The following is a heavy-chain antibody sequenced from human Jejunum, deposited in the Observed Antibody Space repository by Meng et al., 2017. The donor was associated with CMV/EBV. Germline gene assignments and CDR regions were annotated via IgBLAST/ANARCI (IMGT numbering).Heavy chain of an antibody. Sequence: GYTFSSYAMHWVRQAPGQRFEWLGWINPAKGHTYDAQKFKGRLTIARDTSTTTAYMDLNTLRSEDTAIYYCARDWKGRGETVYFDYWGQGTLVTVSS. CDR1: GYTFSSYA. CDR3: ARDWKGRGETVYFDY. CDR2: INPAKGHT. J-gene: IGHJ4*02. D-gene: IGHD4-11*01. V-gene: IGHV1-3*01.